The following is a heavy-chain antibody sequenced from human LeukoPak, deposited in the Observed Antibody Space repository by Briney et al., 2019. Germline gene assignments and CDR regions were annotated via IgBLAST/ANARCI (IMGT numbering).Heavy chain of an antibody. Sequence: GASVKVSCKASGGTFSSYAISWVRQAPGQGLEWMGRIIPILGIANYAQKFQGRVTMTRNTSISTAYMELSSLRSEDTAVYYCAILGIIFPTPRNFDYWGQGTLVTVSP. CDR3: AILGIIFPTPRNFDY. CDR2: IIPILGIA. CDR1: GGTFSSYA. D-gene: IGHD3-9*01. V-gene: IGHV1-69*04. J-gene: IGHJ4*02.